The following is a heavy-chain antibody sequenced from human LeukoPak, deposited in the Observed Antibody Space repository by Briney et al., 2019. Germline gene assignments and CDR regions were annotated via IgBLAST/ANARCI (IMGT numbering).Heavy chain of an antibody. J-gene: IGHJ4*02. D-gene: IGHD3-10*01. V-gene: IGHV3-66*04. CDR3: VRLYYYGSGSRN. Sequence: PGGSLRLSCAASGFTFSSYSMNWVRQAPGEGLGWVSVIYSGGSTYYADSVKGRFNISRDNSKNTLYLQMNSLRAEDTAVYYCVRLYYYGSGSRNWGQGTLVTVSS. CDR1: GFTFSSYS. CDR2: IYSGGST.